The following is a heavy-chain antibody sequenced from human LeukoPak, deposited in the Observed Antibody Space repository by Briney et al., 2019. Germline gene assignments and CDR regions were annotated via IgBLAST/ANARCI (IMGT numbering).Heavy chain of an antibody. V-gene: IGHV1-18*01. D-gene: IGHD2-2*01. CDR2: ISAYNGNT. CDR3: ARDVLDIVVVPAAAFDY. Sequence: ASVKVSCKASGYTFTSYGISWVRQAPGQGLEWMGWISAYNGNTNYAQKLQGRVTMTTDTPTSTAYMELRSLRSDDTAVYYCARDVLDIVVVPAAAFDYWGQGTLVTVSS. CDR1: GYTFTSYG. J-gene: IGHJ4*02.